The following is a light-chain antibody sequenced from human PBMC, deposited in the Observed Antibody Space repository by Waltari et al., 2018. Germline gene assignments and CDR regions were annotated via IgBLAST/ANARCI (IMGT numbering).Light chain of an antibody. CDR3: CSYAGSYLRV. CDR2: DVS. CDR1: SSDIGGYNY. V-gene: IGLV2-11*01. Sequence: QSALTQPRSVSESPGQSVTISCTGTSSDIGGYNYVSWYQQHPGKAPKLKIFDVSKRPSGVPDRFSGSKSGNTASLTISGLQAEDEADYYGCSYAGSYLRVFGGGTKLTVL. J-gene: IGLJ3*02.